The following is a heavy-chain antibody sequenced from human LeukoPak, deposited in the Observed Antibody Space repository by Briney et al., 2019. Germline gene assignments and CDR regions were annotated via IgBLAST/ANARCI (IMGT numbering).Heavy chain of an antibody. D-gene: IGHD3-22*01. CDR2: INWNGGST. J-gene: IGHJ4*02. Sequence: PGGSLRLSCAASGFTFDDYGMSWVRQAPGRGLEWVSGINWNGGSTGYADSVKGRFTISRDNAKNSLYLQMNSLRAEDTALYYCARKEYYDSSGNFDYWGQGTLVTVSS. CDR3: ARKEYYDSSGNFDY. V-gene: IGHV3-20*04. CDR1: GFTFDDYG.